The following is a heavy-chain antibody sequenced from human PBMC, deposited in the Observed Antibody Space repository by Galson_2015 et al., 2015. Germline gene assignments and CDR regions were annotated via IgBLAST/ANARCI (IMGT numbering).Heavy chain of an antibody. CDR3: AKDPNGDYVGAFDT. Sequence: SLRLSCAASGFILSRYAMTWVRQSSGKGLEWVSTITSSGDIIRYADSVKGRFTTSRDNSRNTPFLQMSSLRVEDTAIYYCAKDPNGDYVGAFDTWGHGTLVTVSS. J-gene: IGHJ3*02. CDR2: ITSSGDII. D-gene: IGHD4-17*01. CDR1: GFILSRYA. V-gene: IGHV3-23*01.